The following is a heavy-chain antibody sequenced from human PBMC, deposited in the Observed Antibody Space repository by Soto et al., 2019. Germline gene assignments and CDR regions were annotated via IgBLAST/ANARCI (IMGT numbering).Heavy chain of an antibody. CDR2: LSIGSRYV. V-gene: IGHV3-21*01. D-gene: IGHD1-1*01. CDR3: ARMPTYNHAIDY. Sequence: PGGSLRLSCTASGFTFSNYIMTLVRQAPGKGLEWVSSLSIGSRYVYYADSVKGRFTISRDDAKNSVYLQMNSLRAEDAAGYYCARMPTYNHAIDYWGQGTLVTVAS. CDR1: GFTFSNYI. J-gene: IGHJ4*02.